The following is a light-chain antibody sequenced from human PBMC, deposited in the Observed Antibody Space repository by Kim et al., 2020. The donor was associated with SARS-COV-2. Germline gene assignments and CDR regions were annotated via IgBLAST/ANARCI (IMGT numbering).Light chain of an antibody. J-gene: IGLJ2*01. CDR1: SSNIGSNY. Sequence: GQRVTISCSGDSSNIGSNYVYWYQQFQGMAPKILINRNKVRPAGVPDRFSVSKSGTTSSLAISGLRAEDEADYYCASWDDSLSDVVFGGGTQLTVL. CDR3: ASWDDSLSDVV. CDR2: RNK. V-gene: IGLV1-47*01.